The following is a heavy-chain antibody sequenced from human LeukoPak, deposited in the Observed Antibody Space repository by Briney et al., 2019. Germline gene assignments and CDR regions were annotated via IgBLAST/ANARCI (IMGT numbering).Heavy chain of an antibody. CDR3: ARQKVEGVVAAIDY. D-gene: IGHD2-15*01. CDR1: GGSISSSSYY. CDR2: IYYSGST. V-gene: IGHV4-39*01. Sequence: SETLSLTCTVSGGSISSSSYYWGWIRQPPGKGLEWIGSIYYSGSTYYNPSLKSRVTISVDTSKNQFSLKLSSVTAADTAVYYCARQKVEGVVAAIDYWGQGTLVTVSS. J-gene: IGHJ4*02.